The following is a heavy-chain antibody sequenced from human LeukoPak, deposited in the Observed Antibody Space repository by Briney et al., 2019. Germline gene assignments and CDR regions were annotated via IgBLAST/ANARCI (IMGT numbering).Heavy chain of an antibody. D-gene: IGHD6-19*01. CDR3: ATAVAGTSGEVDY. J-gene: IGHJ4*02. Sequence: SVKVSCKASGGTFSSYAISWVRQAPGQGLEWMGGIIPIFGTASYAQKFQGRVTMTRDTSTSTVYMELSSLRSEDTAVYYCATAVAGTSGEVDYWGQGTLVTVSS. CDR1: GGTFSSYA. V-gene: IGHV1-69*05. CDR2: IIPIFGTA.